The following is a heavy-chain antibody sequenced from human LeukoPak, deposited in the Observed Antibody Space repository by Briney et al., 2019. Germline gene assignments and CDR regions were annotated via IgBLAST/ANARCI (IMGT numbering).Heavy chain of an antibody. Sequence: GGSLRLSCAASGFTFSSYAMHWVRQAPGKGLEWVAVISYDGSNKYYADSVKGRFTISRDNSKNTLYLQMNSLRAEDTAVYYCARDETPTNGYDSYDFWGQGTLVTVST. J-gene: IGHJ4*02. CDR3: ARDETPTNGYDSYDF. CDR2: ISYDGSNK. V-gene: IGHV3-30-3*01. D-gene: IGHD5-12*01. CDR1: GFTFSSYA.